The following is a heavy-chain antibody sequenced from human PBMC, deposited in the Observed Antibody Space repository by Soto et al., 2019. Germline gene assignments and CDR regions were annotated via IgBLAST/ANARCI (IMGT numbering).Heavy chain of an antibody. D-gene: IGHD2-2*01. CDR3: ARDGQLYQPLYFDY. Sequence: GGSLRLSCAASGFTFSSYGMHWVRQAPGKGLEWVAVIWYDGSNKYYADSVKGRFTISRDNSKNTLYLQMNSLRAEDTAVYYCARDGQLYQPLYFDYWGQGTLVTVSS. V-gene: IGHV3-33*01. J-gene: IGHJ4*02. CDR1: GFTFSSYG. CDR2: IWYDGSNK.